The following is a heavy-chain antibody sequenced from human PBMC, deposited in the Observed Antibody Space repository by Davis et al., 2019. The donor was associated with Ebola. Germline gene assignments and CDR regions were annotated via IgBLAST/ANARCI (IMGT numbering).Heavy chain of an antibody. CDR3: ARMAAACTKLDV. CDR1: SYTFTSYG. Sequence: ASVLVSCNASSYTFTSYGISWVRQAPRQGLQGMGSLSTYNGNTNFAQKPQGRVTMTTDTSTSSAYMELRSLRSDDTAVYYCARMAAACTKLDVWGQGTTVTVSS. CDR2: LSTYNGNT. D-gene: IGHD2-8*01. J-gene: IGHJ6*02. V-gene: IGHV1-18*04.